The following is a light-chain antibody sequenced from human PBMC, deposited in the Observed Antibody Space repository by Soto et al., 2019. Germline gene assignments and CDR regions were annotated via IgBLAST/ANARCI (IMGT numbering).Light chain of an antibody. CDR2: SSN. V-gene: IGLV1-44*01. Sequence: QSVLTQPPSASGTPGQRVTISCSGSSSNIGSNTVNWYQQLPGTAPKLLIYSSNQRPSGVSDRFSGSKSGTSASLAISGLQSEDEADYYCAAWDDSLNGVVFGGGTKLTVL. CDR1: SSNIGSNT. CDR3: AAWDDSLNGVV. J-gene: IGLJ2*01.